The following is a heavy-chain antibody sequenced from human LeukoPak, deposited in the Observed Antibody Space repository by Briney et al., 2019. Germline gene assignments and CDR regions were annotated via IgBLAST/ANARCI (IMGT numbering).Heavy chain of an antibody. J-gene: IGHJ4*02. CDR2: ISWNSGSI. V-gene: IGHV3-9*01. CDR3: AKAAGKVY. D-gene: IGHD6-13*01. Sequence: GGSLRLSCAASGFTLDDYAMHWVRQAPGKGLEWVSGISWNSGSIGYADSVKGRFTIPRDNAKNSLYLQMNSLRAEDTALYYCAKAAGKVYWGQGTLVTVSS. CDR1: GFTLDDYA.